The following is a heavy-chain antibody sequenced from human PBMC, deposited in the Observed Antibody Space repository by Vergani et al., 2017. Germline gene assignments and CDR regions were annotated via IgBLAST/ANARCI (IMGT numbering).Heavy chain of an antibody. CDR2: IYYSGGT. V-gene: IGHV4-59*01. J-gene: IGHJ4*02. Sequence: QVQLQESGPGLVKPSETLSLTCTVSGGPFIIYYWSWIRQPPGKGLEWIGYIYYSGGTNYNPSLKSRVTISVDTSKNQFSLKLSSVTAADTAVYYCARGRGYSSGWYVYWGQGTLVTVSS. D-gene: IGHD6-19*01. CDR3: ARGRGYSSGWYVY. CDR1: GGPFIIYY.